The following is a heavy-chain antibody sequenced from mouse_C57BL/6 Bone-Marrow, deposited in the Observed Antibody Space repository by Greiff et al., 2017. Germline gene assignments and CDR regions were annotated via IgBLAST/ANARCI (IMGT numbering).Heavy chain of an antibody. Sequence: EVKLMESGGGLVQPGGSMKLSCVASGFTFSNYWMHWVRQSPEKGLEWVAQIRFKSDNYATHYAEPVKGRFTISRDDSKSSVYLQMNNLRAEDTGIYYCTDIYYSNGYWGQGTTLTVSS. CDR1: GFTFSNYW. D-gene: IGHD2-5*01. J-gene: IGHJ2*01. V-gene: IGHV6-3*01. CDR2: IRFKSDNYAT. CDR3: TDIYYSNGY.